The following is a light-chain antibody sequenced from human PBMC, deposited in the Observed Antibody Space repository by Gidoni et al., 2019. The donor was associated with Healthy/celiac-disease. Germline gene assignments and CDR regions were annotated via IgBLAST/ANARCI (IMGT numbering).Light chain of an antibody. CDR2: EDN. CDR3: QSYDSSNQV. CDR1: RGSIASNY. Sequence: NFMLTQPHSLSEAPGKTVTISCTGSRGSIASNYVQWYQQRPGSAPTTVIYEDNQSPSGVPDRFSGSIDSSSNSASLTISGLKTEDEADYYCQSYDSSNQVFGGGTKLTVL. J-gene: IGLJ3*02. V-gene: IGLV6-57*02.